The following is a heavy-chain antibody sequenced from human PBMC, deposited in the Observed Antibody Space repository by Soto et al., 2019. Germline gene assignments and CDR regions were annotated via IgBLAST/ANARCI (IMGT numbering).Heavy chain of an antibody. D-gene: IGHD3-22*01. CDR2: ISSSSSYT. CDR1: GFTFSDYY. V-gene: IGHV3-11*03. Sequence: GGSLRLSCAASGFTFSDYYMSWIRQAPGKGLEWVSYISSSSSYTNYADSVKGRFTISRDNAKNSLYLQMNSLRAEDTAVYYCATNYYDSSGPDYWGQGTLVTVSS. CDR3: ATNYYDSSGPDY. J-gene: IGHJ4*02.